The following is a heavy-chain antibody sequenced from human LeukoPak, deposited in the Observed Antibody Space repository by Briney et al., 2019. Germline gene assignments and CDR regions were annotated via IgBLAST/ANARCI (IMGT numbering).Heavy chain of an antibody. CDR2: ISTSGTTT. CDR3: ARGPPLFDP. CDR1: GFTFSSYN. J-gene: IGHJ5*02. V-gene: IGHV3-48*01. Sequence: GGSLRLSCAASGFTFSSYNLNWVRQAPGKGLEWISYISTSGTTTYYADSVKGRFTISSDSAKSSLYLQMNSLRAEDTAVYYCARGPPLFDPWGQGTLVTVSS.